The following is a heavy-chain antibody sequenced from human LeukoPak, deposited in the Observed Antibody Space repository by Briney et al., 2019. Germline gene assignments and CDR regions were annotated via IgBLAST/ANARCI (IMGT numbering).Heavy chain of an antibody. D-gene: IGHD6-19*01. CDR2: MNPNSGNT. CDR1: GYTFTSYD. CDR3: AISSHPNPKQWLALGDY. Sequence: ASVKVSCKASGYTFTSYDINWVRQATGQGLEWMGWMNPNSGNTGYAQKFQGRVTITADKSTSTAYMELSSLRSEDTAVYYCAISSHPNPKQWLALGDYWGQGTLVTVSS. J-gene: IGHJ4*02. V-gene: IGHV1-8*03.